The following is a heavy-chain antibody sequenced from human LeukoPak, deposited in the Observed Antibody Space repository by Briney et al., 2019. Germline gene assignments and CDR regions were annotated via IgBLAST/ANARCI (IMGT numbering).Heavy chain of an antibody. V-gene: IGHV4-39*07. Sequence: PSETLSLTCTVSGGSISSSIYYWGWIRQPPGKRLEWVGSIYSSGNTYYNPTLKSRVTISVDTSKNQFSLNLTSVTAADAAVYYCARDLGYSGFDWAPWGQGTLVTVSS. CDR3: ARDLGYSGFDWAP. D-gene: IGHD5-12*01. CDR2: IYSSGNT. CDR1: GGSISSSIYY. J-gene: IGHJ5*02.